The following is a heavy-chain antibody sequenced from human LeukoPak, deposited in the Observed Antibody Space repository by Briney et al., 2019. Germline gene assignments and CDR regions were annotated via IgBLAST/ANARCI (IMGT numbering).Heavy chain of an antibody. J-gene: IGHJ4*02. Sequence: PSETLSLTCTVSGGSISSYYWSWLRQPPGKGLEWIGYIYYSGSTNYNPSLKSRVTISVDTSKNQYSLKLSSVTAADTAVYYCASHIAVAGPFDYWGQGTLVTVSS. CDR3: ASHIAVAGPFDY. CDR2: IYYSGST. V-gene: IGHV4-59*08. CDR1: GGSISSYY. D-gene: IGHD6-19*01.